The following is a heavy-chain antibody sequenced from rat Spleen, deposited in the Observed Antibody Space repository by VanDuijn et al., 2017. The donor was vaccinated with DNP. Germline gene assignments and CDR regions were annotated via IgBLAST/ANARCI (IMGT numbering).Heavy chain of an antibody. D-gene: IGHD1-12*01. CDR2: ISYDGRET. J-gene: IGHJ4*01. CDR1: GITFSDHN. Sequence: EVQLVESGGGLVQPGRSLKLSCAVSGITFSDHNMAWVRQGPKKGLEWVATISYDGRETYYRDSVKGRFTISRDNAQSTLYLQMDSLRSEDTATYYCARHRTIMPYYYAMDAWGQGASVTVSS. V-gene: IGHV5-7*01. CDR3: ARHRTIMPYYYAMDA.